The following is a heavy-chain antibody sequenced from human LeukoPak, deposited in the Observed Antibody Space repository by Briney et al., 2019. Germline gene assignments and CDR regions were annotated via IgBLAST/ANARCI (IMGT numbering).Heavy chain of an antibody. Sequence: GGSLRLSCAASGFTFSSYGMHWVRQAPGKGLEWVSSISSSSSYIYYADSVKGRFTISRDNAKNSLYLQMNSLRAEDTAVYYCARGSAWDGGFDYWGQGTLVTVSS. V-gene: IGHV3-21*01. J-gene: IGHJ4*02. D-gene: IGHD1-26*01. CDR3: ARGSAWDGGFDY. CDR1: GFTFSSYG. CDR2: ISSSSSYI.